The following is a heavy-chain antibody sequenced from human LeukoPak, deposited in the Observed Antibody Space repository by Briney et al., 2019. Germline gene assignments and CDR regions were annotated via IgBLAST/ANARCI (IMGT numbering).Heavy chain of an antibody. J-gene: IGHJ4*02. D-gene: IGHD6-13*01. Sequence: GGSLRLSCAASGFTFSSYWMSWVRQAPGKGLEWVANIKQDGSEKYYVDSVKGRFTISRDNAKNSLFLQINSLRAEDTAVYYCARGYSSSWYNRFDYWGQGTLVTVSS. CDR3: ARGYSSSWYNRFDY. V-gene: IGHV3-7*01. CDR1: GFTFSSYW. CDR2: IKQDGSEK.